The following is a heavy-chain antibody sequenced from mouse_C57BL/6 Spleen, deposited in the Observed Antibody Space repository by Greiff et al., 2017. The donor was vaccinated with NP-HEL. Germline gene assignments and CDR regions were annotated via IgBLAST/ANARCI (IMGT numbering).Heavy chain of an antibody. Sequence: QVQLQQSGAELVKPGASVKISCKASGYAFSSYWMHWVKQRPGKGLEWIGQIYPGDGDTNYNGKFKGKATLTADKSSSTAYMQLSSLTSEDAAVYYGAREGASMMVTTGYFEGWGTGATVTVSS. CDR1: GYAFSSYW. CDR3: AREGASMMVTTGYFEG. CDR2: IYPGDGDT. V-gene: IGHV1-80*01. D-gene: IGHD2-3*01. J-gene: IGHJ1*03.